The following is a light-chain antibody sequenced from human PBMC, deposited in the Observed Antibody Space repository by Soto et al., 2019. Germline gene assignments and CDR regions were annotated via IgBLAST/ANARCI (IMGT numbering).Light chain of an antibody. CDR1: QSVRSY. CDR2: DAS. CDR3: QQRSNWPPMYT. Sequence: EIVLTQSPATLSLSPGERATLSCRASQSVRSYLAWYQQKPGQAPSLLIYDASNRATGIPARFSGSGSGTDFTLTISSLEPEDFAVYYCQQRSNWPPMYTFGQGTKVDIK. J-gene: IGKJ2*01. V-gene: IGKV3-11*01.